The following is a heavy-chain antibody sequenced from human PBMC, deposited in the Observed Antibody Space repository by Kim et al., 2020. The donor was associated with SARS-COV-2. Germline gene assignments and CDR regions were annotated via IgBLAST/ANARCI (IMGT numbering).Heavy chain of an antibody. J-gene: IGHJ6*02. V-gene: IGHV4-4*02. CDR3: ARGGGLYGSGSYYYYYYGMDV. CDR2: IYHSGST. CDR1: GGSISSSNW. D-gene: IGHD3-10*01. Sequence: SETLSLTCAVSGGSISSSNWWSWVRQPPGKGLEWIGEIYHSGSTNYNPSLKSRVTISVDKSKNQFSLKLSSVTAADTAVYYCARGGGLYGSGSYYYYYYGMDVWGQGTTVTVSS.